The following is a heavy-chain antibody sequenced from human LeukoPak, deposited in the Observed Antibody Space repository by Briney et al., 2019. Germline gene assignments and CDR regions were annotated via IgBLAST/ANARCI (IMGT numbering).Heavy chain of an antibody. Sequence: GASVKVSCKASGYTFTGYYMHWVRQAPGQGLEWMGWINPNSGGTNYAQKFQGRVTMTRDTSISTAYMELSRLRSDDTAVYYCASFFTPSGYYYDSRDAFDIWGQGTMVTVSS. J-gene: IGHJ3*02. CDR2: INPNSGGT. D-gene: IGHD3-22*01. CDR3: ASFFTPSGYYYDSRDAFDI. V-gene: IGHV1-2*02. CDR1: GYTFTGYY.